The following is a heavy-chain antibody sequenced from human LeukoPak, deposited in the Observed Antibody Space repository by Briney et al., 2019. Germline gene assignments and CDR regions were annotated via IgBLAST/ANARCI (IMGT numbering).Heavy chain of an antibody. J-gene: IGHJ4*02. CDR2: ISSSSSYI. CDR3: ARVGVATTFDY. Sequence: NPGGSLRLSCAASGFTFSSYAMHWVRQAPGKGLEWVSSISSSSSYIYYADSVKGRFTISRDNAKNSLYLQMNSLRAEDTAVYYCARVGVATTFDYWGQGTLVTVSS. D-gene: IGHD5-12*01. V-gene: IGHV3-21*01. CDR1: GFTFSSYA.